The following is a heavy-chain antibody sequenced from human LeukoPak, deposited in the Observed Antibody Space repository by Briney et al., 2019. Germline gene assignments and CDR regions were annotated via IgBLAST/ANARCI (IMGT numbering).Heavy chain of an antibody. Sequence: PGGSLRLSCAASGFTFSSYEMNWVRQAPGKGLEWVSYIGSSGSIIYYADSVKGRFTISRDNAKNSLYLRMNSLRAEDTAVYYCARDGGYSFGSFDYWGQGTLVTVSS. J-gene: IGHJ4*02. V-gene: IGHV3-48*03. CDR3: ARDGGYSFGSFDY. CDR1: GFTFSSYE. CDR2: IGSSGSII. D-gene: IGHD5-18*01.